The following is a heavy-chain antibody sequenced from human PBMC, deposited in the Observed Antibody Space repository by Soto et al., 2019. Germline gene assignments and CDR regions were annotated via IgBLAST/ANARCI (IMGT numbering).Heavy chain of an antibody. CDR3: ARGDSSGLIYYFDY. V-gene: IGHV4-59*01. J-gene: IGHJ4*02. D-gene: IGHD6-19*01. Sequence: SETLSLTCTVSGGSISSYYWSWIRQPPGKGLEWIGYIYYSGSTNYNPSLKSRVTISVDTSKNQFSLKLSSVTAADTAVYYCARGDSSGLIYYFDYWGQGTLVTVSS. CDR2: IYYSGST. CDR1: GGSISSYY.